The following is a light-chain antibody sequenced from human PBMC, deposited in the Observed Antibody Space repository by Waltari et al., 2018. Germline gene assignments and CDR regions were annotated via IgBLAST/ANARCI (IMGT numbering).Light chain of an antibody. V-gene: IGKV3-20*01. CDR3: QQYDGIVVT. CDR2: STY. J-gene: IGKJ4*01. Sequence: EIVLTQSQATLSLSPGDRATLSCRASQTVSTIALSWYQQKPGQAPRVLIYSTYNRATGIPDRFSGSGSGTDFTLTINRLAPEDFAMYYCQQYDGIVVTFGGGTKVEI. CDR1: QTVSTIA.